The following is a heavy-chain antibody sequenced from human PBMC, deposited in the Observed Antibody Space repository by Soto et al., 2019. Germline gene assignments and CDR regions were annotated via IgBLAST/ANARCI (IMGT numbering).Heavy chain of an antibody. CDR3: ARSGDGYNCDY. CDR2: IYYSGST. J-gene: IGHJ4*02. Sequence: SETLSLTCTVSGGSISSYYWSWIRQPPGKGLEWIGYIYYSGSTNYNPSLKSRVTISVDTSKNQFSLKLSSVTAADTAMYYCARSGDGYNCDYWGQGTLVTVS. V-gene: IGHV4-59*01. CDR1: GGSISSYY. D-gene: IGHD1-1*01.